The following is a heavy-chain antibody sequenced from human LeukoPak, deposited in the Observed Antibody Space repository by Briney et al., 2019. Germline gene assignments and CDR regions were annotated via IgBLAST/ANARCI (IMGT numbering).Heavy chain of an antibody. J-gene: IGHJ4*02. CDR3: TGSFGELTFFDY. CDR2: ISSNAYGGTS. Sequence: GGSLRLSCTASGFTFGDYAMSWVRQAPGKGLEWVGFISSNAYGGTSEYAASVKGRFTISRDDSKSIAYLQMNSLKTEDTAVYYCTGSFGELTFFDYWGLGTLVTVSS. V-gene: IGHV3-49*04. D-gene: IGHD3-10*01. CDR1: GFTFGDYA.